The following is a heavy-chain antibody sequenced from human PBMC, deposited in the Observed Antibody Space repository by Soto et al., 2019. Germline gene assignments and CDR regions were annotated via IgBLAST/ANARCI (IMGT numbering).Heavy chain of an antibody. CDR3: AIALHSSGWYPDYYYYGMDV. D-gene: IGHD6-19*01. V-gene: IGHV3-11*01. CDR1: GFTFSDYY. Sequence: GGSLRLSCAASGFTFSDYYMSWIRQAPGNGLEWVSYISSSGSTIYYADSVKGRFTIYRDNAKNSLYLQMNSLRAEDTAVYYCAIALHSSGWYPDYYYYGMDVWGQGTTVTVSS. J-gene: IGHJ6*02. CDR2: ISSSGSTI.